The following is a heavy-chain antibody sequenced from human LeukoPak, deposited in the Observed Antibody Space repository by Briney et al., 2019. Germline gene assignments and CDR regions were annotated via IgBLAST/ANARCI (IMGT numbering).Heavy chain of an antibody. Sequence: PGRSLRLSCAASGFTFDDYAMHWVRQAPGKGLEWVSGISWNSGNIGYADSVKGRFTISRDNAKNPLYLQMNSLRAEDTALYYCTKDTNNNYVGVFDYWGQGTLVTVYS. D-gene: IGHD4-4*01. CDR3: TKDTNNNYVGVFDY. CDR1: GFTFDDYA. V-gene: IGHV3-9*01. J-gene: IGHJ4*02. CDR2: ISWNSGNI.